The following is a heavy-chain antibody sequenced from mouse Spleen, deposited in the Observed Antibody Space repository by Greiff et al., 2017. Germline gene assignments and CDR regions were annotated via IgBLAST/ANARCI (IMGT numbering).Heavy chain of an antibody. V-gene: IGHV1-19*01. J-gene: IGHJ4*01. CDR1: GYTFTDYY. CDR3: ARETYDGYLGDY. Sequence: EVQLQQSGPVLVKPGASVKMSCKASGYTFTDYYMNWVKQSHGKSLEWIGVINPYNGGTSYNQKFKGKATLTVDKSSSTAYMELNSLTSEDSAVYYCARETYDGYLGDYWGQGTSVTVSS. D-gene: IGHD2-3*01. CDR2: INPYNGGT.